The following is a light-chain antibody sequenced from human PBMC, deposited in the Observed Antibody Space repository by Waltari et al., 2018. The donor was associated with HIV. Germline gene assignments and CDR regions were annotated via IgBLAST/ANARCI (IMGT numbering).Light chain of an antibody. Sequence: QSALTQPASVSGSPGQSITISCPGTSSDVGSYNLGSWYQQPQAKAPKLMIYEGSKRPSGVSNRFSGSKSGNTASLTISGLQAEDEADYYCCSYAGSSTYVFGTGTKVTVL. J-gene: IGLJ1*01. CDR1: SSDVGSYNL. CDR3: CSYAGSSTYV. CDR2: EGS. V-gene: IGLV2-23*01.